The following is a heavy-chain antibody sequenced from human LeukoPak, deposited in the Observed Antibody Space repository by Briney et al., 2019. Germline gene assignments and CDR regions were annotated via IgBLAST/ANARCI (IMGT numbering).Heavy chain of an antibody. Sequence: GGSLRLSCAASGFTFSDSGIHWVRQASGKGLEWVGRIRSKANNYATAYVASVKGRFTISRDDSKNTAYLQMNSLKTEDTAVYYCIIQTVADLDYWGQGTLVTVSS. CDR3: IIQTVADLDY. V-gene: IGHV3-73*01. D-gene: IGHD6-19*01. J-gene: IGHJ4*02. CDR1: GFTFSDSG. CDR2: IRSKANNYAT.